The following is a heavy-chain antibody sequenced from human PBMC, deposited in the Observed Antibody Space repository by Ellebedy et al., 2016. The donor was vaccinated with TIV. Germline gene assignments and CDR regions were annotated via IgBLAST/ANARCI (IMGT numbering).Heavy chain of an antibody. D-gene: IGHD6-19*01. J-gene: IGHJ5*02. CDR2: IYYSGST. CDR3: ARGSGSGWYGANWFDP. CDR1: GGSISSGDYY. Sequence: SETLSLTXTVSGGSISSGDYYWSWIRQPPGKGLEWIGYIYYSGSTYYNPSLKSRVTISVDTSKNQFSLKLSSVTAADTAVYYCARGSGSGWYGANWFDPWGQGTLVTVSS. V-gene: IGHV4-30-4*01.